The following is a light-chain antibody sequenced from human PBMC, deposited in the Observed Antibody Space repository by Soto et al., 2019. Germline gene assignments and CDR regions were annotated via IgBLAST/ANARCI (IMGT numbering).Light chain of an antibody. Sequence: LTQPPSVSGAPGQRVTISCTGSSSNIGAGYDVHWYQQLPGTAPKLLIYGNSNRPSGVPDRFSGSKSGTSASLAITGLQAEDEADYYCQSYDSSLSVVFGTGTKVTVL. J-gene: IGLJ1*01. CDR3: QSYDSSLSVV. CDR1: SSNIGAGYD. CDR2: GNS. V-gene: IGLV1-40*01.